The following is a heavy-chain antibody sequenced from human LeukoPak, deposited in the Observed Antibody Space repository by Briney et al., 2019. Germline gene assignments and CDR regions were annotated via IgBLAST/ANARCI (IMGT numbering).Heavy chain of an antibody. J-gene: IGHJ4*02. V-gene: IGHV1-8*01. CDR3: ARGIRRADTAVIRYYFDY. CDR2: MNPNSGNT. D-gene: IGHD5-18*01. CDR1: GYTFTNYD. Sequence: ASVKVSCKASGYTFTNYDINWVRQATGQGLEWMGWMNPNSGNTGYAQKFQGRVTMTRNTSISTAYMELSSLRSEDTAVYYCARGIRRADTAVIRYYFDYWGQGTLVTVSS.